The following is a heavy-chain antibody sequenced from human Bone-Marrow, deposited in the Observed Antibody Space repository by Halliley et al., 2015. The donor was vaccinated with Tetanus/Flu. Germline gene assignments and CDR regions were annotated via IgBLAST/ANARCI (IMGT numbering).Heavy chain of an antibody. CDR3: ARHRRGQLGWLLSYYFDS. Sequence: TLSLTCTVSGASVISTAFYWGWVRQPPGKGLEWIGRIDSAGNTHYDPSFEGRVIIAVDTSKNQFSLSLRSVIAAGTAVYYCARHRRGQLGWLLSYYFDSWGQGSLVTVSS. V-gene: IGHV4-39*01. CDR1: GASVISTAFY. J-gene: IGHJ4*02. D-gene: IGHD3-9*01. CDR2: IDSAGNT.